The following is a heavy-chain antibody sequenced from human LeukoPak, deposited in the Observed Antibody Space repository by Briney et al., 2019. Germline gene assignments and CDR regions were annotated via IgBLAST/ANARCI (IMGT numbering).Heavy chain of an antibody. J-gene: IGHJ4*02. CDR1: GGSFSGYY. CDR2: INHSGST. CDR3: ARGDGYNYGYYFDY. D-gene: IGHD5-24*01. Sequence: PSETLSLTCAVYGGSFSGYYWSWIRQPPGKGLEWIGEINHSGSTNYNPSLKSRVTISVDTSKNQFSLKLSSVTAADTAVYYCARGDGYNYGYYFDYWGQGTLVTVSS. V-gene: IGHV4-34*01.